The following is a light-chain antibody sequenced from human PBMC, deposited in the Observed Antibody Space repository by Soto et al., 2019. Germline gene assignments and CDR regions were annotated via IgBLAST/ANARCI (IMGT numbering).Light chain of an antibody. V-gene: IGKV3-15*01. J-gene: IGKJ1*01. Sequence: QSPFNLSESPGERATLSCRASQSVRSNLAWYQQKPGQAPSLLIYGAFTRATGIPTRFSGTGSGTEFTLTISSLQSEDFAIYYCQQYNDWPLTFGQGTKVDIK. CDR2: GAF. CDR1: QSVRSN. CDR3: QQYNDWPLT.